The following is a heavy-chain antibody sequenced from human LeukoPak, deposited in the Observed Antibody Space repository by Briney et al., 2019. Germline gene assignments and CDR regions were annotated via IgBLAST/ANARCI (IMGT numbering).Heavy chain of an antibody. D-gene: IGHD3-16*02. CDR2: IIPILGIA. CDR1: GGTFSSYA. J-gene: IGHJ6*02. CDR3: ARLYSSPDYYYYGMDV. Sequence: ASVKVSCKASGGTFSSYAISWVRQAPGQGLEWMGRIIPILGIANYAQKFQGRVTITADKSTSTAYMELSSLRSEDTAVYYCARLYSSPDYYYYGMDVWGQGTTVTVSS. V-gene: IGHV1-69*04.